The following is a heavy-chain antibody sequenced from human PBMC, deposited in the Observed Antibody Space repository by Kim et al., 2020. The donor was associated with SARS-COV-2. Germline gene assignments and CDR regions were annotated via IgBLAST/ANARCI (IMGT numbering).Heavy chain of an antibody. D-gene: IGHD3-10*01. V-gene: IGHV4-39*01. CDR3: ARHDKITMVRGVIGY. J-gene: IGHJ4*02. CDR1: GGSISSSSYY. Sequence: SETLSLTCTVSGGSISSSSYYWGWIRQPPGKGLEWIGSIYYSGSTYYNPSLKSRVTISVDTSKNQFSLKLSSVTAADTAVYYCARHDKITMVRGVIGYWGQGTLVTVSS. CDR2: IYYSGST.